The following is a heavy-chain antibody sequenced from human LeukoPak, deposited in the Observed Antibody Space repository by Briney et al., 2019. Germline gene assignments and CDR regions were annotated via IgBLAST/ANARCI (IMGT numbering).Heavy chain of an antibody. CDR2: INPNSGGT. Sequence: ASVKVSCKASGYTFTGYYMHWVRQAPGQGLEWMGWINPNSGGTNYAQKFQGRVTMTRDTSISTAYMELSRLRSADTAVYYCARVGAAAGTGPFYFDYWGQGTLVTVS. V-gene: IGHV1-2*02. D-gene: IGHD6-13*01. J-gene: IGHJ4*02. CDR3: ARVGAAAGTGPFYFDY. CDR1: GYTFTGYY.